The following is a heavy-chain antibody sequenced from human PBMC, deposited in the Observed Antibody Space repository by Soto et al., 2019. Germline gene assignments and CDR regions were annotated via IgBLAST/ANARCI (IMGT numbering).Heavy chain of an antibody. D-gene: IGHD5-18*01. Sequence: QITLKESGPTLVKPTQTLTLTCTFSGFSLSTSGVGVGWIRQPPGKAMEWLALIYWDDDKRYSPSLKRRLTITKDTSKNQVVLTMTNMDPVDTATYYWAHSGGYGYYFDYWGQGTLVTVSS. CDR1: GFSLSTSGVG. CDR2: IYWDDDK. J-gene: IGHJ4*02. V-gene: IGHV2-5*02. CDR3: AHSGGYGYYFDY.